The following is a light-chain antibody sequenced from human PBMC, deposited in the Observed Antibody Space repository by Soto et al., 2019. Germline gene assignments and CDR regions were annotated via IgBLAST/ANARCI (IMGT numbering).Light chain of an antibody. CDR2: KAS. CDR1: QSISSW. Sequence: DIQMTQSPSTLSASVGDRVTITCRASQSISSWLAWYQQNPGTAPKLLIYKASTLQTGVPSRFSGSGSGTEFTLTISSLQPDEFATYYCQQYNDNWTFGQGTKVEIK. CDR3: QQYNDNWT. J-gene: IGKJ1*01. V-gene: IGKV1-5*03.